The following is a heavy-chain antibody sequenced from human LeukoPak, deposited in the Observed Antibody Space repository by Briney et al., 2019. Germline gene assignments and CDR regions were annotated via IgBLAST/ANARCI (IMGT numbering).Heavy chain of an antibody. D-gene: IGHD3-10*02. CDR3: AELGITMIGGV. V-gene: IGHV3-48*04. CDR1: GFNFRSYG. CDR2: ISSSGSTI. Sequence: PGGSLRLSCEASGFNFRSYGMNWVRQAPGKGLEWVSYISSSGSTIYYADSVKGRFTISRDNAKNSLYLQMNSLRAEDTAVYYCAELGITMIGGVWGKGTTVTISS. J-gene: IGHJ6*04.